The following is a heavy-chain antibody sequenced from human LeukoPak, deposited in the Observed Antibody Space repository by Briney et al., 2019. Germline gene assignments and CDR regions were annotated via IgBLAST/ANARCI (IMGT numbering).Heavy chain of an antibody. CDR1: GFIFSDYY. CDR2: IRSSGSTI. J-gene: IGHJ4*02. D-gene: IGHD3-9*01. V-gene: IGHV3-11*01. Sequence: GGSLTLFCAASGFIFSDYYKIWLRQARGKAREGVQYIRSSGSTIYYADSVKGRFTISRDNAKNSLYLQMNSLRAEDTAVYYCARDPDGLRYFDWLPLDYWGQGTLVTVSS. CDR3: ARDPDGLRYFDWLPLDY.